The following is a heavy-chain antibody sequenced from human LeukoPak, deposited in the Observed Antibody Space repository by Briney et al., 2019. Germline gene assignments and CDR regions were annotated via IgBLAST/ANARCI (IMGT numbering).Heavy chain of an antibody. V-gene: IGHV1-2*02. CDR1: GYTFTGYY. Sequence: ASVKVSCKASGYTFTGYYLHWVRQAPGQGLEWMGWINPNSGDTNYAQKFQGRVPMTRDTYINIAYKELSRLRSDDTAVYHCARDLTMFVVVPGYWGQGTLVTVSS. J-gene: IGHJ4*02. CDR2: INPNSGDT. D-gene: IGHD3-10*02. CDR3: ARDLTMFVVVPGY.